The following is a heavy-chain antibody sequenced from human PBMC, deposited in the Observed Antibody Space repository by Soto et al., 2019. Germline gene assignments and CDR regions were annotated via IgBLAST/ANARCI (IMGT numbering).Heavy chain of an antibody. D-gene: IGHD6-19*01. CDR1: GYTFTSYA. CDR3: ARGYSSGWYYRSVQPDY. V-gene: IGHV1-3*01. CDR2: INAGNGNT. Sequence: VASLKVSCNASGYTFTSYAMHWVRQAPGQRLEWMGWINAGNGNTKYSQKFQGRVTITRDTSASTAYMELSSLRSEDTAVYYCARGYSSGWYYRSVQPDYWGQGTLVTVS. J-gene: IGHJ4*02.